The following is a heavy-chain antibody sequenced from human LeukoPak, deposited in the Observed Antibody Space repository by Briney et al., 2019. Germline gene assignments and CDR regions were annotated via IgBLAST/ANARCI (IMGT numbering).Heavy chain of an antibody. CDR1: EFTFSSYE. D-gene: IGHD3-9*01. CDR3: ARAPTKFRRDWFDP. V-gene: IGHV3-48*03. CDR2: ISSSGSTI. Sequence: PGGSLRLSCAASEFTFSSYEMNWIRQAPGKGLEWVSYISSSGSTIYYADSVKGRFTISRDNAKNSLYLQMNNLRVEDTAVYYCARAPTKFRRDWFDPWGQGTQVTVSS. J-gene: IGHJ5*02.